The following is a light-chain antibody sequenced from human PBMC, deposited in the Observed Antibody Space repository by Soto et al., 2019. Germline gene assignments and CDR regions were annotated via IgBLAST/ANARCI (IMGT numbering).Light chain of an antibody. CDR3: QQYASSPLLT. V-gene: IGKV3-20*01. Sequence: EIVLTQSPGTLSLSPGETATLSCRASQTIGRNYLAWYQQKPGQAPRLLIFSTSTRATGIPERLSGGGSGTDFTLSISRLEPEDFAVYYCQQYASSPLLTFGGGTKVEIK. J-gene: IGKJ4*01. CDR1: QTIGRNY. CDR2: STS.